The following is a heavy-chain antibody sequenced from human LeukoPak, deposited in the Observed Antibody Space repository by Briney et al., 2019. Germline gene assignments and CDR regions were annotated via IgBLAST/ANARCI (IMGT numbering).Heavy chain of an antibody. Sequence: SETLSLTCTVSGGSISSYYWSWIRQPPGKGLEWIGYIYYSGSTNYNPSLKSRVTISVDTSKNQFSLKLSSVTAADTAVYYCAIDPGQQLGEMDVWGQGTTVTVSS. J-gene: IGHJ6*02. CDR1: GGSISSYY. V-gene: IGHV4-59*01. CDR2: IYYSGST. CDR3: AIDPGQQLGEMDV. D-gene: IGHD6-13*01.